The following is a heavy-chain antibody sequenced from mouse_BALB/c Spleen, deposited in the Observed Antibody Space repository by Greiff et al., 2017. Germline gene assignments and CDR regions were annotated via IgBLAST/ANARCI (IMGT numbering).Heavy chain of an antibody. Sequence: EAQLVESGGGLVQPGGSRKLSCAASGFTFSSFGMHWVRQAPEKGLEWVAYISSGSSTIYYADTVKGRFTISRDNPKNTLFLQMTSLRSEDTAMYYCARRRYGSSYWYFDVWGAGTTVTVSS. D-gene: IGHD1-1*01. CDR1: GFTFSSFG. V-gene: IGHV5-17*02. CDR3: ARRRYGSSYWYFDV. J-gene: IGHJ1*01. CDR2: ISSGSSTI.